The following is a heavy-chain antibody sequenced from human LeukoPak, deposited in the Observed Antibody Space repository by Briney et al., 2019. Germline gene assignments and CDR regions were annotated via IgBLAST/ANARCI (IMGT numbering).Heavy chain of an antibody. CDR2: INHSGST. CDR1: GGSFSGYY. Sequence: SETLSLTCAVYGGSFSGYYWGWIRQPPGKGLGWVGEINHSGSTNYNPSLKSRVTISVDTSKNQFSLKLSSVTAADTAVYYCARGIYYDSSGPDYWGQGTLVTVSS. J-gene: IGHJ4*02. V-gene: IGHV4-34*01. CDR3: ARGIYYDSSGPDY. D-gene: IGHD3-22*01.